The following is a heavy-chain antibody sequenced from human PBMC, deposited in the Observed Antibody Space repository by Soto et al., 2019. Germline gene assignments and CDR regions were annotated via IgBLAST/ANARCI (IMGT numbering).Heavy chain of an antibody. J-gene: IGHJ4*02. CDR1: GYTLTELS. CDR2: FDPEDGNT. CDR3: AREGSHYDFWSGYYTGREFDY. D-gene: IGHD3-3*01. V-gene: IGHV1-24*01. Sequence: ASVKVSCKVPGYTLTELSMHWVRQAPGEGLEWMGGFDPEDGNTNYAQKLQGRVTMTTDTSTSTAYMELRSLRSDDTAVYYCAREGSHYDFWSGYYTGREFDYWGQGTLVTVSS.